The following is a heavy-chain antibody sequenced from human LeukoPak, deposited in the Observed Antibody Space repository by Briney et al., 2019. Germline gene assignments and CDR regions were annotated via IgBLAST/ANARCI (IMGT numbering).Heavy chain of an antibody. CDR1: GYTFTGYY. V-gene: IGHV1-46*01. Sequence: GASVKVSCKASGYTFTGYYMHWVRQAPGQGLEWMGIINPSGGSTSYAQKFQGRVTMTRDMSTSTVYMELSSLRSEDTAVYYCAREGHPDLEWFRVYYYYYYMDVWGKGTTVTVSS. CDR2: INPSGGST. J-gene: IGHJ6*03. CDR3: AREGHPDLEWFRVYYYYYYMDV. D-gene: IGHD3-3*01.